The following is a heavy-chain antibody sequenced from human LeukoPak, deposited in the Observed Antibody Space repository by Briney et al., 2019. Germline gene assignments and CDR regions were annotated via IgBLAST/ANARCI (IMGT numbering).Heavy chain of an antibody. CDR1: GGSVSSSNYY. CDR3: ARGVRDGYNYGPDRDY. Sequence: PSETLSLTCTVSGGSVSSSNYYWSWIRQPPGKGLEWIGYIYYSGSTNYNPSLKSRITISADTSKNQFSLKLSSATAADTAVYYCARGVRDGYNYGPDRDYWGQGTLVTVSS. CDR2: IYYSGST. J-gene: IGHJ4*02. D-gene: IGHD5-24*01. V-gene: IGHV4-61*01.